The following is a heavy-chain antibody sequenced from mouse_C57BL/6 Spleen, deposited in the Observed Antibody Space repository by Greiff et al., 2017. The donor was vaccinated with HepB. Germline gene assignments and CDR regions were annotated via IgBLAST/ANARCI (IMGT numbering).Heavy chain of an antibody. D-gene: IGHD2-4*01. V-gene: IGHV1-18*01. Sequence: EVQLQQSGPELVKPGASVKIPCKASGYTFTDYNVDWVKQSHGKSLEWIGDINPNNGGTIYNQKFKGKATLTVDKSSSTAYMELRSLTSEDTAVYYCARSTYYDYDGYWYFDVWGTGTTVTVSS. J-gene: IGHJ1*03. CDR3: ARSTYYDYDGYWYFDV. CDR1: GYTFTDYN. CDR2: INPNNGGT.